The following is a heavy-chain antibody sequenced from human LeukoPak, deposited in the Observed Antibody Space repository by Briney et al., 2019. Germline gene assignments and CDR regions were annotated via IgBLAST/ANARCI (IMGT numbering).Heavy chain of an antibody. D-gene: IGHD1-14*01. CDR1: GFTFTSSA. CDR3: AAGTSGRPEYFQH. J-gene: IGHJ1*01. V-gene: IGHV1-58*02. Sequence: GASVKVSCKASGFTFTSSAMQWVRQARGQRLEWIGWIVVGSGNRNYAQKFQERVSLPRDMPTGTAYMELSSLRSEDTAVYFCAAGTSGRPEYFQHWGQGPLVSVSS. CDR2: IVVGSGNR.